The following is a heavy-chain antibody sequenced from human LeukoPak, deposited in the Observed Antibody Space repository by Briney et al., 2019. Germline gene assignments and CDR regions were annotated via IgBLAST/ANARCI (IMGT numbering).Heavy chain of an antibody. CDR3: TTQGVYSSSSDDY. CDR2: IKSKTDGGTT. D-gene: IGHD6-6*01. J-gene: IGHJ4*02. V-gene: IGHV3-15*01. CDR1: GFTFSNAW. Sequence: GGSLRLSCAASGFTFSNAWMSWVRQAPGKGLEWVGRIKSKTDGGTTDYAAPVEGRFTISRDDSKNTLYLQMNSLKTEDTAVYYCTTQGVYSSSSDDYWGQGTLVTVSS.